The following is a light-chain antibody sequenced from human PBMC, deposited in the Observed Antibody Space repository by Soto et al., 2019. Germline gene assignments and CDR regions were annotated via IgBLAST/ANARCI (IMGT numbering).Light chain of an antibody. CDR3: QQYDRSAVT. J-gene: IGKJ1*01. V-gene: IGKV3-20*01. CDR1: QSVIRSY. CDR2: GAS. Sequence: EIVLTQSPGTLSLSPGERATLSCRARQSVIRSYLDRYQQKPGKALRLLIYGASSRAPGIPDRFSGRGSGKAYAVTFSRLEPEVCGVYYCQQYDRSAVTLGQGTKVAIK.